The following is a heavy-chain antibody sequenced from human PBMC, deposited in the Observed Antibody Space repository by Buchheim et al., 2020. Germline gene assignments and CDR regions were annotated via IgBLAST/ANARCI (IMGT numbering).Heavy chain of an antibody. Sequence: QVQLQESGPGLVKPSQTLSLTCTVSGGSISSGGYYWSRIRQHPGKGLEWIGYIYYSGSTYYNPSLKSRVTISVDTSKNQSSLKLSSVTAADTAVYYCARGERDIVVVPAAMHYMDVWGKGTT. D-gene: IGHD2-2*01. J-gene: IGHJ6*03. CDR1: GGSISSGGYY. CDR2: IYYSGST. CDR3: ARGERDIVVVPAAMHYMDV. V-gene: IGHV4-31*03.